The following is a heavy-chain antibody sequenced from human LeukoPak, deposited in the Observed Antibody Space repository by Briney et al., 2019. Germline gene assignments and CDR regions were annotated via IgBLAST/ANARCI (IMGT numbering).Heavy chain of an antibody. D-gene: IGHD3-10*01. CDR3: ARDVDGSGSLDY. CDR1: GGSISSYY. V-gene: IGHV4-59*01. J-gene: IGHJ4*02. Sequence: SETLSLTCTVSGGSISSYYWSWIRQPPGKGLEWIGYIYYSGSTNYNPSLKSRVTISVDTSKNQFSLKLSSVTAADTAVYYCARDVDGSGSLDYWGQGTLVTVSS. CDR2: IYYSGST.